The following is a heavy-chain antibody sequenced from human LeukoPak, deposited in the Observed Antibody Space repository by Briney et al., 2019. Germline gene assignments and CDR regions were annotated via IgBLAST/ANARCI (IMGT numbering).Heavy chain of an antibody. CDR3: ARDHSGWYYFDY. Sequence: PGGSLRLSCAASGFTFSSYSMNWVRQAPGKGLEWVSSISSSSSYIYYADSVKGRFTISRDNAKNSLYLQMNSLRAEDTAVHYCARDHSGWYYFDYWGQGTLVTVSS. J-gene: IGHJ4*02. CDR2: ISSSSSYI. CDR1: GFTFSSYS. V-gene: IGHV3-21*01. D-gene: IGHD6-19*01.